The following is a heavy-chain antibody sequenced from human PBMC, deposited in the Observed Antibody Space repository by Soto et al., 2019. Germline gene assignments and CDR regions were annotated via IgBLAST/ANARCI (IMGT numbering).Heavy chain of an antibody. J-gene: IGHJ4*02. Sequence: GGSLRLSCAASGFTFSSYAMRWVRQAPGKGLEWVSAISGSGGSTYYADSVKGRFTISRDNSKNTVYLQMNSLRGEDTAVYYCARRGSGSYYDYWGQGTLVTVSS. D-gene: IGHD1-26*01. V-gene: IGHV3-23*01. CDR3: ARRGSGSYYDY. CDR2: ISGSGGST. CDR1: GFTFSSYA.